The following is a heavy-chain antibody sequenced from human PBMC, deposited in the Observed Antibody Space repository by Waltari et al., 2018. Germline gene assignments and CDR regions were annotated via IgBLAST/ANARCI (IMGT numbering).Heavy chain of an antibody. CDR1: GFTVSSNY. CDR3: ARDRLYCGGDCYSD. J-gene: IGHJ4*02. Sequence: EVQLVESGGGLIQPGGSLRLSCAASGFTVSSNYMSWVRQAPGKGLELVSVIYSGGSTYYADSVKGRFTISRDNSKNTLYLQMNSLRAEDTAVYYCARDRLYCGGDCYSDWGQGTLVTVSS. CDR2: IYSGGST. V-gene: IGHV3-53*01. D-gene: IGHD2-21*01.